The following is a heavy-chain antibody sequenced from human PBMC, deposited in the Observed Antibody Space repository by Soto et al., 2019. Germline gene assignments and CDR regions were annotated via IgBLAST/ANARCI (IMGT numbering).Heavy chain of an antibody. J-gene: IGHJ6*02. Sequence: PSEALSLTCTVSGGSISSYYWCWIRQPTGKALEWIGYIFYSGNTNYNPSLKSRVTISVDTSKNQFSLKLSSVTAADTAVYYCARGPRAPPPHDYGMDVWGQGTTVTVSS. CDR3: ARGPRAPPPHDYGMDV. V-gene: IGHV4-59*01. CDR1: GGSISSYY. CDR2: IFYSGNT.